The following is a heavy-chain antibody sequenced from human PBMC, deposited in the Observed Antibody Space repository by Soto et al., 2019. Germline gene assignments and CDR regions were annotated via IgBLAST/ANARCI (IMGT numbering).Heavy chain of an antibody. CDR2: IYYSEST. CDR1: GGSISSGGYY. J-gene: IGHJ5*02. CDR3: ARLAGKPLPYNWFDP. D-gene: IGHD6-19*01. V-gene: IGHV4-31*03. Sequence: SETLSLTCTVSGGSISSGGYYWSWIRQHPGKGLEWIGYIYYSESTYYNPSLKSRVTISVDTSKNQFSLKLSSVTAADTAVYYCARLAGKPLPYNWFDPWGQGTLVTVSS.